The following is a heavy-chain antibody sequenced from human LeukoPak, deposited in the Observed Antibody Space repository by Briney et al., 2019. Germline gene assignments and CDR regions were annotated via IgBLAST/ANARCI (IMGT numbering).Heavy chain of an antibody. V-gene: IGHV3-23*01. CDR2: ISGSGGST. CDR1: GFTFSSYA. D-gene: IGHD5-24*01. J-gene: IGHJ4*02. CDR3: AKDGMATISYYFDY. Sequence: GGSLRLSCAASGFTFSSYAMSWVRQAPGKGLEWVSAISGSGGSTYYADSVRGRFTISRDNSKNTLYLQMNSLGAEDTAVYYCAKDGMATISYYFDYWGQGTLVAVSS.